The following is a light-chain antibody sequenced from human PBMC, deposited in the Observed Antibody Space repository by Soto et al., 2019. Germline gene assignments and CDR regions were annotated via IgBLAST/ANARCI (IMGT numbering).Light chain of an antibody. CDR2: GAS. J-gene: IGKJ5*01. CDR1: QSVSSSY. Sequence: EIVLTQSPGTLSLSPGESATLSCRASQSVSSSYLAWYQQKPGQAPRLLIYGASSRATGIPDGFSGSGSGTDFTLTISRLEPEDFAMYYCQQYGSSPPKVTFGQGTRLEIK. V-gene: IGKV3-20*01. CDR3: QQYGSSPPKVT.